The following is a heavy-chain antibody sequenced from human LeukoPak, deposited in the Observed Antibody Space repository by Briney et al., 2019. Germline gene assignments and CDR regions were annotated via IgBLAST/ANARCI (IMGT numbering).Heavy chain of an antibody. CDR3: ARAPSYDCDFDY. CDR1: GFTFSSYS. J-gene: IGHJ4*02. CDR2: IKQDGSDI. V-gene: IGHV3-7*01. Sequence: GGSLRLSCAASGFTFSSYSMNWVRQAPGKGLEWVANIKQDGSDIYYVDSVKGRFTISRDNAKNSLYLQMNSLRAEDTAVYYCARAPSYDCDFDYWGQGTLVTVSS. D-gene: IGHD5-12*01.